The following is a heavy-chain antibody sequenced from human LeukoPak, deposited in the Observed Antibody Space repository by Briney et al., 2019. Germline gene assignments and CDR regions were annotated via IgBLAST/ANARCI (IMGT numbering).Heavy chain of an antibody. CDR2: ISSSGSTI. J-gene: IGHJ4*02. D-gene: IGHD3-10*01. V-gene: IGHV3-11*01. Sequence: GGSLRLSCAASGFTFSDYYMSWIRQAPGKGLEWVSYISSSGSTIYYADSVKGRFTISRDNAKNSLYLQMNSLRAEDTAVYYCARARSEVRGVIMVFDYWGQGTLVTVSS. CDR1: GFTFSDYY. CDR3: ARARSEVRGVIMVFDY.